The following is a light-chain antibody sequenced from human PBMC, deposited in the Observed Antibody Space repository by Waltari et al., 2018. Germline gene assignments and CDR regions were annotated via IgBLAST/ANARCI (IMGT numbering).Light chain of an antibody. CDR1: QSVSSSY. Sequence: TLSLSLGERATLSCRASQSVSSSYLAWYQQKPGQAPRLLIYGASSRATGIPDRFSGSGSGTDFTLTISRLEPEDFAVYYCQQYGASLPWAFGQGTKVEIK. CDR2: GAS. CDR3: QQYGASLPWA. J-gene: IGKJ1*01. V-gene: IGKV3-20*01.